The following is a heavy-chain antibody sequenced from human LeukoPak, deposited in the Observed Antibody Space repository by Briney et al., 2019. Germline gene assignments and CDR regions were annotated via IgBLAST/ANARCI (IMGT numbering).Heavy chain of an antibody. CDR2: IYTNRIT. Sequence: SETLSLTCTVSGDSISDYYWSWIRQPAGKGLELIGRIYTNRITNYNPSLKSRVTTSVDTSKNQLSLRLSSVTAADTAVYYCARGVMTAIFAFDIWGQGTMVTVSS. CDR1: GDSISDYY. CDR3: ARGVMTAIFAFDI. V-gene: IGHV4-4*07. D-gene: IGHD2-21*02. J-gene: IGHJ3*02.